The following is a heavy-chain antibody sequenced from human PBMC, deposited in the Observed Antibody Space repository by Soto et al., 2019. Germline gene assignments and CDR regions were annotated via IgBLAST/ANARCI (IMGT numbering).Heavy chain of an antibody. J-gene: IGHJ6*02. D-gene: IGHD3-16*01. V-gene: IGHV1-69*01. Sequence: QVQLVQSGAEVKKPGSSVKVSCKASGGTFSSYAISWVRQAPGQGLEWMGGIIPIFGTANYAQKFQGRVTITADESTSTAYRELSSLRSEDTAVYYCARVIGARGGYGMDVWGQGTTVTVSS. CDR1: GGTFSSYA. CDR2: IIPIFGTA. CDR3: ARVIGARGGYGMDV.